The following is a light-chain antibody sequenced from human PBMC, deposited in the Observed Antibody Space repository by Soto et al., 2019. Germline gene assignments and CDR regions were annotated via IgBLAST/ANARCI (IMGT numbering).Light chain of an antibody. CDR3: QQSFSTPPT. J-gene: IGKJ2*01. Sequence: DIQMTQSPSSLSASVGDRVTITCRASQTLNSYLNWYQQKSPKAPKLLIYAASRLQSGVPSRFNGGGSTTDYTLTIASLQPEDFATYFCQQSFSTPPTFGQGTKL. V-gene: IGKV1-39*01. CDR2: AAS. CDR1: QTLNSY.